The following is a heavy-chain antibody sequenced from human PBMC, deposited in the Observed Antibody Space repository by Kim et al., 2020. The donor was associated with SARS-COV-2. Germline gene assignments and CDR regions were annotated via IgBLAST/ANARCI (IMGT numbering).Heavy chain of an antibody. V-gene: IGHV3-48*02. CDR1: GFTFSSYS. Sequence: GGSLRLSCAASGFTFSSYSMNWVRQAPGKGLEWVSYISSSSSTIYYADSVKGRFTISRDNAKNSLYLQMNSLRDEDTAVYYCARDHLFTMVRGHGYYYGMDVWGQGTTVTVSS. CDR3: ARDHLFTMVRGHGYYYGMDV. CDR2: ISSSSSTI. D-gene: IGHD3-10*01. J-gene: IGHJ6*02.